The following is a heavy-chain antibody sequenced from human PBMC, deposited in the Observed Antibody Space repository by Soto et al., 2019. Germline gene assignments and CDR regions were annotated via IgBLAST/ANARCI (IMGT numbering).Heavy chain of an antibody. Sequence: GGSLRLSCAASGFTFSSYWMSWVRQAPGKGLEWVANIKQDGSEKYYVDSVKGRFTISRDNAKNSLYLQMNSLRAEDTAVYYCARAAPYYDFWSGYYIYYYYYYMDVWGKGTTVTVSS. CDR1: GFTFSSYW. D-gene: IGHD3-3*01. CDR3: ARAAPYYDFWSGYYIYYYYYYMDV. V-gene: IGHV3-7*01. CDR2: IKQDGSEK. J-gene: IGHJ6*03.